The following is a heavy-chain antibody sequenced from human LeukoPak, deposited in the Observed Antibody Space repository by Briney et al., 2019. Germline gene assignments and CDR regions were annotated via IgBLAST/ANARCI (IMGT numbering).Heavy chain of an antibody. Sequence: SETLSLTCDVYGGSLSGYYWSWIRQPPGKGLEWIGEINHSGGTNYNPSLKSRVTISVDTSKNQFSLKLSSVTAADTAVYYCARAGIYGDYLDYWGQGTLVTVSS. CDR2: INHSGGT. J-gene: IGHJ4*02. V-gene: IGHV4-34*01. D-gene: IGHD4/OR15-4a*01. CDR3: ARAGIYGDYLDY. CDR1: GGSLSGYY.